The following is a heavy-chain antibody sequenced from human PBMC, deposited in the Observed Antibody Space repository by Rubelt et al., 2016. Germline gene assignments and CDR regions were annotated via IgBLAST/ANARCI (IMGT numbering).Heavy chain of an antibody. J-gene: IGHJ4*02. Sequence: QVQLQQWGAGLLKPSETLSLTCAVYGGSFSGYYWSWIRQPPGKGLEWFGEINHSGSTNSNPPPQIRVTMPADTSKNQFSLNRASVTAADTAVYYCARTQSLKNVVAPAAYFDYWGQGALVTVSS. CDR1: GGSFSGYY. D-gene: IGHD2-2*01. CDR3: ARTQSLKNVVAPAAYFDY. V-gene: IGHV4-34*01. CDR2: INHSGST.